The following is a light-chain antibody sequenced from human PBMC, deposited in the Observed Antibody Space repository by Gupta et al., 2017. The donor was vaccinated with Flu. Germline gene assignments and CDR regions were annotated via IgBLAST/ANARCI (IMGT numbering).Light chain of an antibody. J-gene: IGLJ2*01. CDR2: GDA. CDR3: QSYDCSLSAWV. CDR1: SSNLGGGFA. Sequence: QSVLTQPPSVSGAPGHRVSISCSGNSSNLGGGFAVHWYRQFPGVAPQLLIYGDALRPLGTPDRFSASKSGFSASLAITGLRTEDEADYFCQSYDCSLSAWVFGGGTKLTVL. V-gene: IGLV1-40*01.